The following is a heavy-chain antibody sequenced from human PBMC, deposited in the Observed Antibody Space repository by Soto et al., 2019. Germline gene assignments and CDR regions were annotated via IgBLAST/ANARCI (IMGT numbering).Heavy chain of an antibody. Sequence: SETLSLTCTVSGGSISSGGYYWNWIRQHPGKGLEWIGYIYYSGSTYYNPSLKSRVTISVDTSKNQFSLKLSSVTAADTAVYYCARPRYDGSGTPFDHWGQGTLVTVSS. CDR3: ARPRYDGSGTPFDH. V-gene: IGHV4-31*03. CDR1: GGSISSGGYY. D-gene: IGHD3-22*01. J-gene: IGHJ4*02. CDR2: IYYSGST.